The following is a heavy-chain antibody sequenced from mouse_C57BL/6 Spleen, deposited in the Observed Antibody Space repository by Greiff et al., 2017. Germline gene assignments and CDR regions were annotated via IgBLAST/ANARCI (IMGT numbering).Heavy chain of an antibody. D-gene: IGHD2-1*01. CDR1: GYTFTSYW. CDR2: IDPSDSYT. Sequence: QVQLKEPGAALVKPGASVKLSCKASGYTFTSYWMQWVKQRPGQGLEWIGEIDPSDSYTNYNQKFKGKATLTVDTSYSTAYMQLSSLTSEDSAVYNFALLWQRDYWGQGTTLTVSS. V-gene: IGHV1-50*01. J-gene: IGHJ2*01. CDR3: ALLWQRDY.